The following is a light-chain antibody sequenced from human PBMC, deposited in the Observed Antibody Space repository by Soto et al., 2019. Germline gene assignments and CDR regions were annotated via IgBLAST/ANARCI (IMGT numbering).Light chain of an antibody. CDR1: SSNIGNKY. CDR2: ENN. V-gene: IGLV1-51*02. J-gene: IGLJ3*02. CDR3: GTWDSSLSAGGV. Sequence: QSVLTQPPSVSAAPGQKVTISCAGSSSNIGNKYVSWYQQLPGTAPKLLIYENNKRPSGIPDRFSGSKSGTSATLGITGLQTGAEADYYCGTWDSSLSAGGVFGGGTKLTVL.